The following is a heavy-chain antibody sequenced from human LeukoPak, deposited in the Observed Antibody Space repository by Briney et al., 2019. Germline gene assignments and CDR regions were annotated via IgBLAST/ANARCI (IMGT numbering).Heavy chain of an antibody. CDR1: GFTFSSYW. V-gene: IGHV3-7*01. CDR2: IKQDGIEK. D-gene: IGHD5-24*01. Sequence: PGGSLRLSCAASGFTFSSYWMSWVRQAPGKGLECVANIKQDGIEKYYLDSVKGRSTISRDNAKNSVYLQMNSLRVGDTAVYYCGRGWAVDFWGQGTLVTVSS. CDR3: GRGWAVDF. J-gene: IGHJ4*02.